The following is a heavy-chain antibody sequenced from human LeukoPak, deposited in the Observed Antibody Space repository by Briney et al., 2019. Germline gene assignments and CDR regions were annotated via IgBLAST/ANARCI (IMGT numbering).Heavy chain of an antibody. J-gene: IGHJ4*02. CDR2: INPNSGGT. CDR1: GYTFTCYY. CDR3: ARDVHIVGAIPFDY. Sequence: GASVKVSCKASGYTFTCYYMHWVRQAPGQGLEWMGWINPNSGGTNYAQKFQGRVTMTRDTSISTAYMELSRLRSDDTAVYYCARDVHIVGAIPFDYWGQGTLVTVSS. D-gene: IGHD1-26*01. V-gene: IGHV1-2*02.